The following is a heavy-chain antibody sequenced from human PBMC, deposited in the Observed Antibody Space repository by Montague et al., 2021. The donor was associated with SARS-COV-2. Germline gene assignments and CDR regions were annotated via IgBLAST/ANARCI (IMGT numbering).Heavy chain of an antibody. CDR1: GDSVSSTSAA. V-gene: IGHV6-1*01. D-gene: IGHD2-2*01. CDR2: TYFTSKWSS. J-gene: IGHJ4*02. CDR3: ARAYCSSTSCYPIDY. Sequence: CAISGDSVSSTSAAWNWIRQSPSRGLEWLGRTYFTSKWSSEYALSVKSRLIISPDTSKSQFSLRLMSVTPDDTAVYYCARAYCSSTSCYPIDYWSQGTLVTVSS.